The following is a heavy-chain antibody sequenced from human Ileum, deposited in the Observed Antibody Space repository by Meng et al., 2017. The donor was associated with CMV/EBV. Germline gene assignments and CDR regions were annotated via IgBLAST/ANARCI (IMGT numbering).Heavy chain of an antibody. V-gene: IGHV2-5*02. CDR1: GVSLNNNEMG. Sequence: QLSLKEAWPSLVKPPQTLTLTCTFSGVSLNNNEMGVGWSRQPPGKALEWLALIYLDDGKRYSPSLKSRLTISKDTSGNHVVLTMTNMDPVDTATYYCAHGYADPSYYFDYWGQGTLVTVFS. CDR2: IYLDDGK. J-gene: IGHJ4*02. D-gene: IGHD4-17*01. CDR3: AHGYADPSYYFDY.